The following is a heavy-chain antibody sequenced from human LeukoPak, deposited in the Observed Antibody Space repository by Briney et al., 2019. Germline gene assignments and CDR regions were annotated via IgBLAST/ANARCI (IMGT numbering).Heavy chain of an antibody. CDR1: GYTFTGYY. Sequence: ASVKVSCKASGYTFTGYYMHWVRQAPGQGLEWMGRINPNSGGTNYAQKFQGRVTMTRDTSISTAYMELSRLRSDDTAVYYCARGYYYDSSAPFDIWGQGTMVTVFS. CDR2: INPNSGGT. D-gene: IGHD3-22*01. J-gene: IGHJ3*02. CDR3: ARGYYYDSSAPFDI. V-gene: IGHV1-2*06.